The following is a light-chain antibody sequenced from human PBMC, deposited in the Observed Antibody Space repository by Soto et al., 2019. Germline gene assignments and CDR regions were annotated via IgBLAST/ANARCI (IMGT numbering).Light chain of an antibody. V-gene: IGKV3-11*01. CDR3: QQRSNWLT. CDR1: QSVSSY. Sequence: EIVLTQSPATLSLSPGERATLSCRASQSVSSYLAWYQQKPGQAPRLLIYDASNRATGIPARFSGSGSGTDFNLTSSILEPAAFAVYYCQQRSNWLTFGGGSKVEIK. CDR2: DAS. J-gene: IGKJ4*01.